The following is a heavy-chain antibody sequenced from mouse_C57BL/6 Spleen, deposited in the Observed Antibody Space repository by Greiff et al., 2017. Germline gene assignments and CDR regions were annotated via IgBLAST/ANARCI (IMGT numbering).Heavy chain of an antibody. V-gene: IGHV1-19*01. D-gene: IGHD2-4*01. Sequence: VHVKQSGPVLVKPGASVKMSCKASGYTFTDYYMNWVKQSHGKSLEWIGVINPYNGGTSYNQKFKGKATLTVDKSSSTAYMELNSLTSEDSAVYYCARFFYYDYGPFAYWGQGTLVTVSA. CDR1: GYTFTDYY. CDR2: INPYNGGT. CDR3: ARFFYYDYGPFAY. J-gene: IGHJ3*01.